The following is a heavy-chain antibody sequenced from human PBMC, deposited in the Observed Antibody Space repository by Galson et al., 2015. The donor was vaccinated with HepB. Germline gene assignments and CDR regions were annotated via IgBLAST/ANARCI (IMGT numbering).Heavy chain of an antibody. CDR3: QIGHYFDS. Sequence: LRLSCAAAGFAFNDRYMSWIRQAPGKGLEWISYISSNGKGIYYADSVKGRFTISRDNAKNLLYLQMNSVRAEDTAVYYCQIGHYFDSWGQRTLVIVSS. D-gene: IGHD2-21*01. J-gene: IGHJ4*02. CDR2: ISSNGKGI. V-gene: IGHV3-11*01. CDR1: GFAFNDRY.